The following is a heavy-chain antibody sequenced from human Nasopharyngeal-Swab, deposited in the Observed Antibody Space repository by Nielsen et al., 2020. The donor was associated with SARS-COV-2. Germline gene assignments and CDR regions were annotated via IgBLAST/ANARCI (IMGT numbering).Heavy chain of an antibody. D-gene: IGHD5-18*01. Sequence: WMRQSPGKGLEWISYISSTGTTIYYADSVKGRFTISRDNAKNSLFLQMNSLRAEDTALYYCAREMGYSYGWDYWGQGTQVTVSS. J-gene: IGHJ4*02. CDR3: AREMGYSYGWDY. V-gene: IGHV3-48*03. CDR2: ISSTGTTI.